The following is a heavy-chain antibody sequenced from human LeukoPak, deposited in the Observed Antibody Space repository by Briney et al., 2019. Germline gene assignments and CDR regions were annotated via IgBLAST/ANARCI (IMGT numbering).Heavy chain of an antibody. CDR2: ISADNGNT. D-gene: IGHD6-19*01. V-gene: IGHV1-18*01. Sequence: ASVKVSCKASGYTFTSYGISWVRQAPGQGLEWMGWISADNGNTKYTQKLQGRVTMTTDTSTSTAYMELRSLRSDDTAVYYCARDLKRGYSSGRYSWGTGSSNDYWGQGTLVTVSS. J-gene: IGHJ4*02. CDR1: GYTFTSYG. CDR3: ARDLKRGYSSGRYSWGTGSSNDY.